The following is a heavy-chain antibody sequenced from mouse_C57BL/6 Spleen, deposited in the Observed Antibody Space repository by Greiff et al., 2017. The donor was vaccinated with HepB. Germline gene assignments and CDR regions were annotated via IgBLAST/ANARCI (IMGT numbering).Heavy chain of an antibody. J-gene: IGHJ4*01. CDR3: TEVIYYDYAMDY. D-gene: IGHD2-4*01. V-gene: IGHV6-3*01. CDR1: GFTFSNYW. CDR2: IRLKSDNYAT. Sequence: EVNVVESGGGLVQPGGSMKLSCVASGFTFSNYWMNWVRQSPEKGLAWVAQIRLKSDNYATHYAESVKGSFTISRDDSKSSVYMQMNNLRSEDTGIYYCTEVIYYDYAMDYWGQGTSVTVSS.